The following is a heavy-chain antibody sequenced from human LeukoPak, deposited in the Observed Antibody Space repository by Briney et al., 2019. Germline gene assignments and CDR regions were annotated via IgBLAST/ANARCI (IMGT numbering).Heavy chain of an antibody. J-gene: IGHJ4*02. CDR3: AKWGDFDVLTGYYVPDF. CDR2: ITGSGGNT. CDR1: GFTFSNYA. Sequence: PAGSLRLSCAASGFTFSNYAMSWVRQAPGKGLEWVSAITGSGGNTYYADSVKGRFTISRDNSKNTLYLQMNSLRDEDTAVYYCAKWGDFDVLTGYYVPDFWGQGTLVTVSS. V-gene: IGHV3-23*01. D-gene: IGHD3-9*01.